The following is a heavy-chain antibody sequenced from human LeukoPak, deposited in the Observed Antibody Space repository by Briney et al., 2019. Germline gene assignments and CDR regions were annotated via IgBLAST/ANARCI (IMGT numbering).Heavy chain of an antibody. CDR2: INPNSGGT. J-gene: IGHJ5*02. CDR1: GYAFTGYY. D-gene: IGHD3-10*01. Sequence: GAPVKVSCKASGYAFTGYYIHWVRQAPGQGLEWMGRINPNSGGTNYAQKFQGRVTMTRDTSISTAYMELSRLTSDDTAVYYCAREPMVRDFNWFDPWGQGTLVTVSS. V-gene: IGHV1-2*06. CDR3: AREPMVRDFNWFDP.